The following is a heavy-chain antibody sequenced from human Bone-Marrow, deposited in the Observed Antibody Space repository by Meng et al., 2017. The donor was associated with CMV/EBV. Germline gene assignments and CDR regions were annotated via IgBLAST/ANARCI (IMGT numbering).Heavy chain of an antibody. V-gene: IGHV3-15*01. CDR3: ATDLDFYHYYYGMAV. CDR2: IKTTIAGGTT. Sequence: GESLKISCAASGFNFSKTWMTWVRQAPGKGLEWVGRIKTTIAGGTTAYAAPVQGRFSISRDDSKNTLYLQMNSLKTEDTAVYFCATDLDFYHYYYGMAVWGQGNTVNVSS. CDR1: GFNFSKTW. J-gene: IGHJ6*02. D-gene: IGHD2-21*02.